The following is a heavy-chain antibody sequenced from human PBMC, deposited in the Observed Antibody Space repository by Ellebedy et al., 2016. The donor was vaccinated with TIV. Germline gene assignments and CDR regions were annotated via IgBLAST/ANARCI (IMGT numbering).Heavy chain of an antibody. J-gene: IGHJ6*02. CDR1: GFMFNTYA. D-gene: IGHD2-15*01. V-gene: IGHV3-23*01. CDR3: ARYCSGGSCLSTGCYYGMDV. CDR2: ISGSGGTT. Sequence: GESLKISCAASGFMFNTYAMSWVRQAPGRGLEWVSTISGSGGTTYYVDSLKGRFTISRDNSKTTLYLQMNSLRAEDTAVYYCARYCSGGSCLSTGCYYGMDVWGQGTTVTVSS.